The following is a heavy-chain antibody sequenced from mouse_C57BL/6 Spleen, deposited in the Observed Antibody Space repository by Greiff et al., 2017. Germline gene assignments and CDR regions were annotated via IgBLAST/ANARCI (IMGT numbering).Heavy chain of an antibody. J-gene: IGHJ2*01. V-gene: IGHV1-15*01. CDR3: TRKRGDYFDY. CDR2: IDPETGGT. CDR1: GYTFTDYE. Sequence: VQLQQSGAELVRPGASVTLSCKASGYTFTDYEMHWVKQTPVHGLEWIGAIDPETGGTAYNQKFKGKAILTADKSSSTAYMELRSLTSEDSAVYYCTRKRGDYFDYWGQGTTLTVSS.